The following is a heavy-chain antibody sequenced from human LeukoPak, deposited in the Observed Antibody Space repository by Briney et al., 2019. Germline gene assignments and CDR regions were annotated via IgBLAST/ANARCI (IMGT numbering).Heavy chain of an antibody. CDR2: IRSKANSYAT. CDR1: GFTFSGSA. D-gene: IGHD6-13*01. V-gene: IGHV3-73*01. J-gene: IGHJ4*02. CDR3: AKGSSSSWYAGDY. Sequence: GGSLRLSCAASGFTFSGSAMHWVRQASGKGLEWVGRIRSKANSYATAYAASVKGRFTISRDDSKNTAYLQMNSLRAEDTAVYYCAKGSSSSWYAGDYWGQGTLVTVSS.